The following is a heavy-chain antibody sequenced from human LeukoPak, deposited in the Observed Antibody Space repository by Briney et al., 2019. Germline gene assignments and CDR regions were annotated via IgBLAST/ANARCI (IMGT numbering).Heavy chain of an antibody. CDR1: GGTFSSYA. Sequence: ASVKVSCKASGGTFSSYAISWVRQAPGKGLEWMGGFDPEDGETIYAQKFQGRVTMTEDTSTDTAYMELSSLRSEDTAVYYCATAVRWLQFSAFDIWGQGTMVTVSS. CDR2: FDPEDGET. D-gene: IGHD5-24*01. V-gene: IGHV1-24*01. J-gene: IGHJ3*02. CDR3: ATAVRWLQFSAFDI.